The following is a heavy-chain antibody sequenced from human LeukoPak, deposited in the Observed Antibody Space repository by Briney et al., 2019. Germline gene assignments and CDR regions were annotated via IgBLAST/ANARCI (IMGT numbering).Heavy chain of an antibody. Sequence: PGGSLRLSCAASGFTFSSYGMHWVRQAPGKGLEWVAVISYDGSNKYYVDSVKGRFTISRDNSKNTLYLQMDSLRAEDTAVYYCAKDSAAIVVVTAIPDYWGQGTLVTVSS. CDR1: GFTFSSYG. CDR3: AKDSAAIVVVTAIPDY. CDR2: ISYDGSNK. V-gene: IGHV3-30*18. J-gene: IGHJ4*02. D-gene: IGHD2-21*02.